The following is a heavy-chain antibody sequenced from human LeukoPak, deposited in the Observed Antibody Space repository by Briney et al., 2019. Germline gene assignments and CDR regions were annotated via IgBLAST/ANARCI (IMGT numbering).Heavy chain of an antibody. CDR1: GFTFSSFW. Sequence: PGGSLRLSCAASGFTFSSFWMSWVRQAPGKGLEWVANVKQDGSEKYYVDSVKGRFTISRDNAKYSLYLQMNNLGADDAAVYYCARQGVLVAAATNWSDSRGQGTLVTVSS. J-gene: IGHJ5*01. D-gene: IGHD2-2*01. CDR2: VKQDGSEK. V-gene: IGHV3-7*01. CDR3: ARQGVLVAAATNWSDS.